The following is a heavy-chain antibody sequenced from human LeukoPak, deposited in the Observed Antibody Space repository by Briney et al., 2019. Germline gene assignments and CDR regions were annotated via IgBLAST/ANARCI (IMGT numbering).Heavy chain of an antibody. CDR1: GGSIRSSSYY. CDR2: IYYSGST. CDR3: AKAKVAGPPADYWYFDL. V-gene: IGHV4-39*07. J-gene: IGHJ2*01. D-gene: IGHD6-19*01. Sequence: SETLSLTCTVSGGSIRSSSYYWGWIRQPPGKGLEWIGIIYYSGSTDYNPSLKSRVTVSVDTSKNQFSLKLSSVTPAATAVSYCAKAKVAGPPADYWYFDLWGRGTLVTVSS.